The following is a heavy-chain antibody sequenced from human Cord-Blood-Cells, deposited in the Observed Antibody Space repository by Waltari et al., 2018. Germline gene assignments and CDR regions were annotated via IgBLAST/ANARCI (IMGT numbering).Heavy chain of an antibody. Sequence: QVQLVQSGAEVKKPGASVKVSCKASGYTFTGYYMHWVRQAPGQGLAWMGWINPKRGGTNYAQKFQGRVTITRDTSSSTAYMELSRLRSDDAAVYYCARDYDFWSGYYSDIWGQGTMVTVSS. CDR2: INPKRGGT. D-gene: IGHD3-3*01. CDR1: GYTFTGYY. J-gene: IGHJ3*02. V-gene: IGHV1-2*02. CDR3: ARDYDFWSGYYSDI.